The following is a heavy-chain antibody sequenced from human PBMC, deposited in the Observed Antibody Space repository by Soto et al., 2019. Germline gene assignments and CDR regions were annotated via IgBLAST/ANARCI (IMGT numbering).Heavy chain of an antibody. V-gene: IGHV3-30*18. Sequence: QVQLVESGGGVVQPGRSLRLSGAASGFTFSSYGMHWVRRAPGKGLECVAVISYDGSNKYYADSVKGRFTISRDNSKNTLYLQMNSLRAEDTAVYYCAKDRGRYCSGGSCYSLDYWGQGTLVTVSS. CDR3: AKDRGRYCSGGSCYSLDY. J-gene: IGHJ4*02. D-gene: IGHD2-15*01. CDR2: ISYDGSNK. CDR1: GFTFSSYG.